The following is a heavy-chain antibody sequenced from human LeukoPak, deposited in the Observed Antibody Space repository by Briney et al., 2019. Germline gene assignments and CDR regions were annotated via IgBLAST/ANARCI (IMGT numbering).Heavy chain of an antibody. CDR2: IHYNGDT. V-gene: IGHV4-59*13. J-gene: IGHJ3*01. Sequence: SETLSLTCTVSGVSTSSNYWSWIRQPPGKGLEWKGLEWIGYIHYNGDTNYNPSLKSRVTISLDTSKSQLSLTLSSLTAADTAVYFCAGYDHSNYLAYWGQGTMVIVSA. CDR1: GVSTSSNY. D-gene: IGHD4-11*01. CDR3: AGYDHSNYLAY.